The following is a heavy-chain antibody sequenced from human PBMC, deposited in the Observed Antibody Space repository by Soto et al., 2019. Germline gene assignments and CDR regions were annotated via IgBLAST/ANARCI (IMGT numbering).Heavy chain of an antibody. CDR2: IDWDDDK. J-gene: IGHJ6*02. CDR3: ARYDYSKSPYYYYGMDG. D-gene: IGHD4-4*01. V-gene: IGHV2-70*01. Sequence: SGPTLVNPTQTLTLTCTFSGFSLSTSGMCVSWIRQPPGKALEWLALIDWDDDKYYSTSLKTRLTISKDTSKNQVVLTMTNMDPVDTATYYCARYDYSKSPYYYYGMDGWGQGTTVTVSS. CDR1: GFSLSTSGMC.